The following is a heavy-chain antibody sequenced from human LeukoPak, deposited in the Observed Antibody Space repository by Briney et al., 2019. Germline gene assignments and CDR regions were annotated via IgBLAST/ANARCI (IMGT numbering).Heavy chain of an antibody. CDR1: GFTFSSYS. J-gene: IGHJ4*02. CDR3: AKESKVAGPFDY. Sequence: GGSLRLSCAASGFTFSSYSMNWVRQAPGKGLEWVSYISSSSSTIYYADSVKGRFTVSRDNSKNTLYLQMNSLRVEDTAVYYCAKESKVAGPFDYWGQGTLVTVSS. CDR2: ISSSSSTI. V-gene: IGHV3-48*01. D-gene: IGHD6-19*01.